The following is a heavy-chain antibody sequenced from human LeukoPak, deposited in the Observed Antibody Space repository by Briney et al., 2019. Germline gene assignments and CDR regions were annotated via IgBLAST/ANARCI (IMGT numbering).Heavy chain of an antibody. J-gene: IGHJ3*02. D-gene: IGHD5-18*01. V-gene: IGHV3-74*01. CDR1: GFTFSSYW. Sequence: GGSLRLSCAASGFTFSSYWMHWVRQAPGKGLVWVSRINSDGSSTSYADSVKGRFTISRDNAKNSLYLQMNSLRAEDTALYYCAKDMSLLGHVDTANPEAFDIWGQGTMVTVSS. CDR2: INSDGSST. CDR3: AKDMSLLGHVDTANPEAFDI.